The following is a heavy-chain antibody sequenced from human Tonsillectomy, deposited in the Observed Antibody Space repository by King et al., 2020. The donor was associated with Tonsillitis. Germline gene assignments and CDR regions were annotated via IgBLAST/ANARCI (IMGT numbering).Heavy chain of an antibody. J-gene: IGHJ4*02. CDR1: GFTFSNAW. D-gene: IGHD4-17*01. CDR3: TTYAMTTVTTKGYYFDY. Sequence: VQLVESGGGLVKPGGSLRLSCAASGFTFSNAWMNWVRQAPGKGLEWVGRVKSKTDGGTTDYAAPVKGRFTISRDDSKNTLYLQMNSLKTEDTAVYYCTTYAMTTVTTKGYYFDYWGQGTLVTVSS. V-gene: IGHV3-15*07. CDR2: VKSKTDGGTT.